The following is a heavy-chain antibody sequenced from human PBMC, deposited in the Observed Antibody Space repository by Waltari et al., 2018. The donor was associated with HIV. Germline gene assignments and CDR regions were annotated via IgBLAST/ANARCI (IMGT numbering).Heavy chain of an antibody. D-gene: IGHD3-9*01. J-gene: IGHJ6*02. CDR1: GGSISSYY. CDR3: ARVPYDILTGFYYYYGMDV. CDR2: IYYSGST. Sequence: QVQLQESGPGLVKPSETLSLTCTVSGGSISSYYWSWIRQPPGKGLEWIGYIYYSGSTNHNPSLKSRVTISVDTSKNQCSLKLSSVTAADTAVYYCARVPYDILTGFYYYYGMDVWGQGTTVTVSS. V-gene: IGHV4-59*01.